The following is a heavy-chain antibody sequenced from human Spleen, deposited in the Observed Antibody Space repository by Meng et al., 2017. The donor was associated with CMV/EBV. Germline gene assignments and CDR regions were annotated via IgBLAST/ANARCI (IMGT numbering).Heavy chain of an antibody. CDR1: GYTFTGYY. D-gene: IGHD2-21*01. J-gene: IGHJ4*02. CDR3: ARDGCGGDCYTLNYFDY. V-gene: IGHV1-69*10. Sequence: SVKVSCKASGYTFTGYYMHWVRQAPGQGLEWMGGIIPILGIANYAQKFQGRVTITADKSTSTAYMELSSLRSEDTAVYYCARDGCGGDCYTLNYFDYWGQGTLVTVSS. CDR2: IIPILGIA.